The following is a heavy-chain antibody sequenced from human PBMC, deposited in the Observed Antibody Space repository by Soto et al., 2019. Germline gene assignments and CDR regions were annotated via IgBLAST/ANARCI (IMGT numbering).Heavy chain of an antibody. Sequence: QVQLVQSGAEVKKPGSSVKVSCKASGGTFSSYAISWVRQAPGQGLEWMGGIIPIFGTANYAQKFQGRVTITADESTSTAYMELSSLRSEDTAVYYCARVYDYVWGSYRYTRYYHGMDVWGQGTTVTVSS. CDR2: IIPIFGTA. CDR1: GGTFSSYA. D-gene: IGHD3-16*02. CDR3: ARVYDYVWGSYRYTRYYHGMDV. V-gene: IGHV1-69*12. J-gene: IGHJ6*02.